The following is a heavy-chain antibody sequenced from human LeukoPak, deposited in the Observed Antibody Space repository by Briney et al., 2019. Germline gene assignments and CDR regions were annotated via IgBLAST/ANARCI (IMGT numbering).Heavy chain of an antibody. J-gene: IGHJ4*02. CDR3: ARYSASYPD. D-gene: IGHD1-26*01. CDR2: IYSAGTT. CDR1: GFTVSANY. Sequence: QPGGSLGLSCAASGFTVSANYMSWVRQAPGKGLEWVSLIYSAGTTYYADPVKGRFTISRDTSKNTLYLQMDSLKAEDTAFYYCARYSASYPDWGQGTLVTVSS. V-gene: IGHV3-66*01.